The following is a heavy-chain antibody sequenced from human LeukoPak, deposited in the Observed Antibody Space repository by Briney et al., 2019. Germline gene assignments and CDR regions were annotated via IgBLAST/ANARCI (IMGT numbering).Heavy chain of an antibody. CDR2: IYYSGST. Sequence: SETLSLTCTVSGGSIGSYYWSWIWQPPGKGLEWIGYIYYSGSTYYNPSLKSRVTISVDTSKNQFSLKLSSVTAADTAVYYCAGRIAAAGTFWFDPWGQGTLVTVSS. CDR3: AGRIAAAGTFWFDP. V-gene: IGHV4-59*01. D-gene: IGHD6-13*01. J-gene: IGHJ5*02. CDR1: GGSIGSYY.